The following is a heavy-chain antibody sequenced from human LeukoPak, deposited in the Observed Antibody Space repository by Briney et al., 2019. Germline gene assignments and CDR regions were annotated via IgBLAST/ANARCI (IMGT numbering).Heavy chain of an antibody. J-gene: IGHJ4*02. Sequence: GASVKVSCKASGGTFSSYAISWVRQAPGQGLEWVGGIIPIFGTANYAQKFQGRVTITADESTSTAYMELSSLRSEDTAVYYCARGGWSGYTRGYFDYWGQGTLVTVSS. D-gene: IGHD3-3*01. CDR3: ARGGWSGYTRGYFDY. CDR2: IIPIFGTA. V-gene: IGHV1-69*13. CDR1: GGTFSSYA.